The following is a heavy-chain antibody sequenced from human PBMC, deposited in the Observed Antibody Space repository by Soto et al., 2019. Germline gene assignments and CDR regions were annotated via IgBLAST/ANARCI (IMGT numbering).Heavy chain of an antibody. CDR3: ARETYSGKRCDY. Sequence: QVQLVQSGAEVKKPGASVKVSCKASGYTFTSYYMHWVRQAPGQGLEWMGIINPSGGSTSYAQKFQGRDTRTRDTATSTVYMELSSLRSEDTAVYYCARETYSGKRCDYWGQGTLVTVSS. J-gene: IGHJ4*02. D-gene: IGHD5-12*01. CDR2: INPSGGST. V-gene: IGHV1-46*01. CDR1: GYTFTSYY.